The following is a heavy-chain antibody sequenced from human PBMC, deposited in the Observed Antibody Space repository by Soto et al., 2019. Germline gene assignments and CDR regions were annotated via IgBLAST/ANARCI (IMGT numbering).Heavy chain of an antibody. CDR3: GRVDYYGLGRGRSMDV. CDR2: IYNSGST. Sequence: QVQLQESGPGLVKPSETLSLTCTVSGDSVSSGDYYWTWIRQPPGKGLEWIGYIYNSGSTNYNPSLKSRVTITVDKSKNQFSLELGSGAAADTAVYYCGRVDYYGLGRGRSMDVWGQGTTVTVSS. CDR1: GDSVSSGDYY. V-gene: IGHV4-61*08. J-gene: IGHJ6*02. D-gene: IGHD3-10*01.